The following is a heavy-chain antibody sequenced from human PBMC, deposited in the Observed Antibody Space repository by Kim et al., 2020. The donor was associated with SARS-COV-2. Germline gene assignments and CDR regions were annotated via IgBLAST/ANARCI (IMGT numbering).Heavy chain of an antibody. V-gene: IGHV3-43*01. CDR3: ARGENYFDY. Sequence: GSTYYADSVKSRFTISRDNSKNSLYLQMNSLRTEDTALYDCARGENYFDYWGQGTLVTVSS. D-gene: IGHD3-16*01. J-gene: IGHJ4*02. CDR2: GST.